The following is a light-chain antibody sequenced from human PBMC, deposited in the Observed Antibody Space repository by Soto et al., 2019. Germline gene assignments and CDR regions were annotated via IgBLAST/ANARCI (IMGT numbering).Light chain of an antibody. V-gene: IGKV3-11*01. CDR1: RSVSRY. CDR3: QQSSSLPPT. CDR2: DAS. Sequence: EIVLTQSPATLSLSPGERATLSCRSSRSVSRYLAWYQQKPGQAPRLLIFDASNRATGIPARFSGSGSGTEFTLTISSLEPEDFAVYYCQQSSSLPPTFGRGTKVEIK. J-gene: IGKJ1*01.